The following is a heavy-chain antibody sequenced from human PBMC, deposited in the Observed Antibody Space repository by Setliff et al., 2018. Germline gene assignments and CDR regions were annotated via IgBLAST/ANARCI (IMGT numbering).Heavy chain of an antibody. CDR3: ARGVYCSSTSCSPGLHWFDP. D-gene: IGHD2-2*01. V-gene: IGHV4-34*01. CDR1: GGSFSGYY. CDR2: INHSGST. J-gene: IGHJ5*02. Sequence: SETLSLTCAVYGGSFSGYYWSWIRQPPGKGLEWIGEINHSGSTNYDPSLKSRVTISVDTSKNQFPLKLSSVTAADTAVYYCARGVYCSSTSCSPGLHWFDPWGQGTLVTVSS.